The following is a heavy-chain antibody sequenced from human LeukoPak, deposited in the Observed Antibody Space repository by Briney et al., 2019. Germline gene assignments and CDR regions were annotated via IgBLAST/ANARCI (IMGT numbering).Heavy chain of an antibody. CDR2: VHLDGRT. J-gene: IGHJ4*02. CDR3: GSDGRFYRPLDY. CDR1: AGSVSSTNC. V-gene: IGHV4-4*02. Sequence: SETLSLTCAVSAGSVSSTNCWSWIRQPPGKGLEWIGEVHLDGRTNFNPSLKSRLTMSVDLSENHVSLKLTSVTAADTAVYYCGSDGRFYRPLDYSGQGTLVTVSS.